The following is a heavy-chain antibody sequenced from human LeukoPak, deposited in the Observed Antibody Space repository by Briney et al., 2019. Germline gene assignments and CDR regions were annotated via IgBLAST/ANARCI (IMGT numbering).Heavy chain of an antibody. J-gene: IGHJ5*02. V-gene: IGHV4-34*01. CDR1: GGSFSGYY. Sequence: SETLSLTCAVYGGSFSGYYWSWIRQPPGKGLEWIGEINHSGSTNYNPSLKSRVTISADTSKNQFSLKLSSVTAADTAVYYCARKRKGSSPRYNWFDPWGQGTLVTVSS. CDR3: ARKRKGSSPRYNWFDP. D-gene: IGHD6-6*01. CDR2: INHSGST.